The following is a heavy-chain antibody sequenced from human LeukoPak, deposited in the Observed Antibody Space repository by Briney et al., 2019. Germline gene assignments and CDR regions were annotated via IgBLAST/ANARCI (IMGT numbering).Heavy chain of an antibody. CDR2: IYYSGST. J-gene: IGHJ2*01. Sequence: SETLSLTCTVSGGSISSYYWSWIRQPPGKGLEWLGYIYYSGSTNYTPSLKGRVTISVDTSKNQSSLKLSSVTAADTAVYYCASGYGDYGWFDLWGRGTLVTVSS. CDR3: ASGYGDYGWFDL. CDR1: GGSISSYY. V-gene: IGHV4-59*01. D-gene: IGHD4-17*01.